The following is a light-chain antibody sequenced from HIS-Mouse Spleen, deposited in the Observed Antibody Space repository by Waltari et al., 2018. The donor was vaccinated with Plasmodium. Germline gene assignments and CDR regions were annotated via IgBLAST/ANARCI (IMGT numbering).Light chain of an antibody. CDR2: KDS. V-gene: IGLV3-27*01. J-gene: IGLJ3*02. CDR1: VLANTHY. Sequence: SYELTQPSSVSVSPGPTARITCSGDVLANTHYARWFQQKPGQAPVLVIYKDSERPSGIPERFSGSSSGTTVTLTISGAQVEDEADYYCYSAADNNLVFGGGTKLTVL. CDR3: YSAADNNLV.